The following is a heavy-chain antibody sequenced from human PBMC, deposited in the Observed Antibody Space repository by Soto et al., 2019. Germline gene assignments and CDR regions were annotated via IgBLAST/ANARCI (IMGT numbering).Heavy chain of an antibody. Sequence: DVQLLESGGGLIQRGGSLRLSCVGSGVTLKNYAMSWVRQAPGKGLEWVSGINSEGSIYYADSVKGRFGISKDNSKNTLFLQMNSLRADDTAVYYCATPRARDYDFWTGFHSWGQGTLVTVSS. CDR2: INSEGSI. J-gene: IGHJ4*02. D-gene: IGHD3-3*01. CDR3: ATPRARDYDFWTGFHS. CDR1: GVTLKNYA. V-gene: IGHV3-23*01.